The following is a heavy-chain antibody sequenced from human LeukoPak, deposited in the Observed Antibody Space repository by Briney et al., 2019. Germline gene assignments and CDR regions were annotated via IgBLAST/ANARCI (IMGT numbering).Heavy chain of an antibody. CDR1: GFTFSSYA. D-gene: IGHD6-13*01. V-gene: IGHV3-30-3*01. J-gene: IGHJ4*02. CDR2: ISYDGSNK. Sequence: GGSLRLSCAASGFTFSSYAMHWVRQAPGKGLEWVAVISYDGSNKYYADSVKGRFTISRDNSKNTLYLQMNSLRAEDTALYYCARDEHHLVQGYYFDYWGQGTLVTVSS. CDR3: ARDEHHLVQGYYFDY.